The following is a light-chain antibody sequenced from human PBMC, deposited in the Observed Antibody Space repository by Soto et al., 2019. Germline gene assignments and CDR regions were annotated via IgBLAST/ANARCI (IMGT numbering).Light chain of an antibody. J-gene: IGKJ5*01. Sequence: EIVMTQSPATLSVSPGERATLSCRASQSISSNLAWYQQKPGQAPRLLIYDASNRATGIPARFSGSGSGTDFTLTISSLEPEDFAIYYCRQRSTWPRITFGQGTRLEIK. CDR2: DAS. CDR1: QSISSN. CDR3: RQRSTWPRIT. V-gene: IGKV3-11*01.